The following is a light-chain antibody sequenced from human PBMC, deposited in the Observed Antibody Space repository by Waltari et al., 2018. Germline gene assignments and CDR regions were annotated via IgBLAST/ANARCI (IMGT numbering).Light chain of an antibody. V-gene: IGKV3-20*01. J-gene: IGKJ1*01. CDR1: QNIGRY. CDR3: QNHERLPAV. CDR2: GAS. Sequence: EIVLTQSPGTLSLSPGERATLSCRASQNIGRYLIWYQQKPGQAPRLLIYGASSRAAGIPDRFSGSGSGKDFSLTISRLEPEDFAVYYCQNHERLPAVFGQGTKVEIK.